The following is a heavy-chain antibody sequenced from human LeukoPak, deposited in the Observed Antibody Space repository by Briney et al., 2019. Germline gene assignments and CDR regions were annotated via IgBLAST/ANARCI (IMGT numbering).Heavy chain of an antibody. CDR1: GGSISRTNW. J-gene: IGHJ6*03. Sequence: PSETLSLTCAVSGGSISRTNWWSWVRQPPGKGLEWIGSIYYSGSTYYNPSLKSRVTISVDTSKNQFSLKLSSVTAADTAVYYCAREKCSGGSCYPPNYYYYMDVWGKGTTVTVSS. V-gene: IGHV4-4*02. CDR3: AREKCSGGSCYPPNYYYYMDV. D-gene: IGHD2-15*01. CDR2: IYYSGST.